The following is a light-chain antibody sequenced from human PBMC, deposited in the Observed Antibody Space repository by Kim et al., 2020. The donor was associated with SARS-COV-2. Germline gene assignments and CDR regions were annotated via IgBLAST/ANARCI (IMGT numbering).Light chain of an antibody. CDR1: ILRRSF. J-gene: IGLJ1*01. CDR3: HSRAINNNHHV. Sequence: SSELTQDPAVSVALGQTVRITCQGDILRRSFAAWYQQKPGQAPVLVTYGKNYRPSGIPDRFSGSNSESTASLTITGAQAADGADYSCHSRAINNNHHVFG. CDR2: GKN. V-gene: IGLV3-19*01.